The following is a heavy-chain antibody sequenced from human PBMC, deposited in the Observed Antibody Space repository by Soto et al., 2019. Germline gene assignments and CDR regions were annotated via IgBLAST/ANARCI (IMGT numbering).Heavy chain of an antibody. J-gene: IGHJ4*01. CDR2: IYYRGST. D-gene: IGHD2-15*01. V-gene: IGHV4-59*01. Sequence: SETLSLTCTVSGAPITINYWSWIRQAPGKGLEWIGYIYYRGSTTYNPSLKSRVTMSADTSKDQFSLKLNSVTAADTAVYYCARDAGGPYDHWGPAILVTVSS. CDR3: ARDAGGPYDH. CDR1: GAPITINY.